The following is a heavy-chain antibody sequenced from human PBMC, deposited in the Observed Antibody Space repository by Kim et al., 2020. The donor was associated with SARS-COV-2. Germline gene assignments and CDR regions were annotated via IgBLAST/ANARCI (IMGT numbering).Heavy chain of an antibody. D-gene: IGHD6-19*01. V-gene: IGHV3-7*01. J-gene: IGHJ4*02. Sequence: GGSLRLSCAASGFTFSSYWLSWVRQAPGKGLEWVANIKQGGSDKYYVDSVKGRFTISRDNAKNSLYLQMNSLRAEDTAVYYCARGDLSSGTSFDYWGQGTLVTVSS. CDR2: IKQGGSDK. CDR3: ARGDLSSGTSFDY. CDR1: GFTFSSYW.